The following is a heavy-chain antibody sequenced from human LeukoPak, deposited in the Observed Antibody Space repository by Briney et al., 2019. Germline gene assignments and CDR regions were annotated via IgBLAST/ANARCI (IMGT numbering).Heavy chain of an antibody. J-gene: IGHJ4*02. CDR1: GFTFSSYA. CDR3: ARDMGGYPFDY. D-gene: IGHD3-22*01. Sequence: PGGSLRLSCAASGFTFSSYAMSWVRQAPGKGLEWMANIKQDGSEKYYVDSVKGRFTISRDNAKNSLYLQMNSLRAEDTAVYYCARDMGGYPFDYWGQGTLVTVSS. CDR2: IKQDGSEK. V-gene: IGHV3-7*01.